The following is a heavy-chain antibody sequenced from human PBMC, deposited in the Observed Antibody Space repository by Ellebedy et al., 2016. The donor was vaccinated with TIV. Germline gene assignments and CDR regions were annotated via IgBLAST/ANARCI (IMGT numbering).Heavy chain of an antibody. V-gene: IGHV4-38-2*02. Sequence: SETLSLXXSVSGFSISGGYYWGWIRQTPGKGLEWIASMFHSGSSYYNPSLKSRVTISVDTSKNQMSLKVTSVTAADTAIYYCARASKLGFWSGYFDYWGPGILVTVSS. J-gene: IGHJ4*02. CDR3: ARASKLGFWSGYFDY. D-gene: IGHD3-3*01. CDR1: GFSISGGYY. CDR2: MFHSGSS.